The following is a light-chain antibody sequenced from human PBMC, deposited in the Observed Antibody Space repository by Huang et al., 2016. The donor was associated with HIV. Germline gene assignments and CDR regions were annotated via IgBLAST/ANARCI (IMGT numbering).Light chain of an antibody. Sequence: DIQMTQSPSSLSASIGDKVTITCRASLGIISSLAWYHQQPGKAPKLLLYGAANLEGGVPSRFSGSGSGTDYTLTSKNLQPEDFATYYCQQYYSSPWTFGQGTRVEIK. J-gene: IGKJ1*01. CDR1: LGIISS. V-gene: IGKV1-NL1*01. CDR3: QQYYSSPWT. CDR2: GAA.